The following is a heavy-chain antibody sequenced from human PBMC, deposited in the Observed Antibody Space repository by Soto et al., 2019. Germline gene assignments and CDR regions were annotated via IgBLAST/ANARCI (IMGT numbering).Heavy chain of an antibody. Sequence: ASVKVSCKASGCTLSGFYMHWVRQAPGQGLEWMGWINPNSGGTKSAEKFQGRVTMTRDTSISTAYMELSRLTSDDTAVYYCASAAVTGTAGLDFWGQGTQVTVSS. V-gene: IGHV1-2*02. CDR2: INPNSGGT. CDR3: ASAAVTGTAGLDF. J-gene: IGHJ4*02. CDR1: GCTLSGFY. D-gene: IGHD6-19*01.